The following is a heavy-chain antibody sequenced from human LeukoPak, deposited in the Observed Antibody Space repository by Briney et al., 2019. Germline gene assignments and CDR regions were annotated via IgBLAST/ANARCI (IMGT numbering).Heavy chain of an antibody. CDR2: ISGSGGST. V-gene: IGHV3-23*01. J-gene: IGHJ4*02. CDR1: GFTFSSYA. D-gene: IGHD2-2*01. Sequence: PGGSLRLSCAASGFTFSSYAMSWARQAPGKGLEWVSAISGSGGSTYYADSVKGRFTISRDNSKNTLYLQMNSLRAEDTAVYYCAKAERVVPAAPTDYWGQGTLVTVSS. CDR3: AKAERVVPAAPTDY.